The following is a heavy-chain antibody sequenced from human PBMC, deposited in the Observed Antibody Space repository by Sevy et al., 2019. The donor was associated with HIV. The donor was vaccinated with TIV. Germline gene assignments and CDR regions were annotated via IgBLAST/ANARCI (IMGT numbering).Heavy chain of an antibody. Sequence: ASVKVSCKASGYTFTGYYVHWVRQAPGQELEWMGWINPNRGGTSYAQKFQGRGTMTRDKSISTAYMELSRLTSDDTAVYHYAREGRLEGGTGYFEYWGQGTLVTVSS. V-gene: IGHV1-2*02. J-gene: IGHJ4*02. CDR1: GYTFTGYY. CDR2: INPNRGGT. D-gene: IGHD1-26*01. CDR3: AREGRLEGGTGYFEY.